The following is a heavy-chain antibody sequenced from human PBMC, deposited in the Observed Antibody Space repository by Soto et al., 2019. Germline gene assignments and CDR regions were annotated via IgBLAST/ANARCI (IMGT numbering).Heavy chain of an antibody. CDR2: IYYSGST. CDR3: ARDYDSSGDY. V-gene: IGHV4-39*01. Sequence: QLQLQESGPGLVKPSETLSLTCTVSGGSISTSSYYWGWIRQPPGKGLEWIGSIYYSGSTYYNPSLKSRVTISVDTSKNQFSLKLSSVTTADTAVYYCARDYDSSGDYWGQGTLVTVTS. J-gene: IGHJ4*02. CDR1: GGSISTSSYY. D-gene: IGHD3-22*01.